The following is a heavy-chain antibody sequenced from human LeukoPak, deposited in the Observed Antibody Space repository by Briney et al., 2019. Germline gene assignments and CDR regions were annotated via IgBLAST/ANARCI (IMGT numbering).Heavy chain of an antibody. CDR1: VYTFTGSY. CDR3: ARDRALSGSYLYYFDY. J-gene: IGHJ4*02. CDR2: INPNSGGT. Sequence: ASVKVSCKASVYTFTGSYMHSVRHAPGQGVEWMGWINPNSGGTNYAQKFQGRVTMTRDTSISTAYMELSGLRSDDTAVYYCARDRALSGSYLYYFDYWGQGTLVTVSS. D-gene: IGHD1-26*01. V-gene: IGHV1-2*02.